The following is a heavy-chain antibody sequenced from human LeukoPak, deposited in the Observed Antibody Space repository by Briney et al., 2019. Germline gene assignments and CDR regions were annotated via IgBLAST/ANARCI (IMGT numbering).Heavy chain of an antibody. CDR2: ISGRGGST. CDR3: AKDRGLYSVFDY. Sequence: PGGSLRLSCAASGFTFSSYAMSWVRQAPGKVLEWVSAISGRGGSTYYADSVKGRFTISRDNAKNSLFLQMNSLRDEDTPLYYCAKDRGLYSVFDYWGQGTLVTVSS. D-gene: IGHD6-13*01. V-gene: IGHV3-23*01. J-gene: IGHJ4*02. CDR1: GFTFSSYA.